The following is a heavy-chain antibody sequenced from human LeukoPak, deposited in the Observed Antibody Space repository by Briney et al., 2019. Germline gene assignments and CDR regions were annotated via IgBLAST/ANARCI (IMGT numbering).Heavy chain of an antibody. D-gene: IGHD3-16*01. J-gene: IGHJ3*02. CDR3: VKEAGGTYAFDI. V-gene: IGHV3-21*01. Sequence: PGGSLRLSCAASGFTFSSYSMNWVRQAPGKGLEWVSSISSSSSYIYYADSVKGRFTISRDNAKNTLYLQMNSLRAEDTAVYYCVKEAGGTYAFDIWGQGTMVTVSS. CDR1: GFTFSSYS. CDR2: ISSSSSYI.